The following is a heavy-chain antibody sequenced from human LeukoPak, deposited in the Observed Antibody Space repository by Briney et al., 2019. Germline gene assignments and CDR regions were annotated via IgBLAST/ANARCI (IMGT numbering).Heavy chain of an antibody. CDR2: INHSGST. D-gene: IGHD1-26*01. Sequence: PSETLSLTCAVDGGSFSGYYWSWIRQPPGKGLEWIGEINHSGSTNYNPSLKSRVTISVDTSKNQFSLKLSSVTAADTAVYYCARLKRSYSGFDIWGQGTMVTVSS. J-gene: IGHJ3*02. V-gene: IGHV4-34*01. CDR3: ARLKRSYSGFDI. CDR1: GGSFSGYY.